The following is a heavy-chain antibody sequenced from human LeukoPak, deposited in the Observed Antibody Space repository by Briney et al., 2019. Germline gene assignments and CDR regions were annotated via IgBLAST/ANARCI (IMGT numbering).Heavy chain of an antibody. J-gene: IGHJ3*01. CDR3: ARVWAYYYDSSGQVH. V-gene: IGHV3-48*03. CDR2: ISSSGSTI. Sequence: GGSLRLSCAASGFTFSSYEMNWVRQAPGKGLEWVSYISSSGSTIYYADSVKGRFTISRDNAKNSLYLQMNSLRAEDTAVYYCARVWAYYYDSSGQVHWGQGTMVTVSS. CDR1: GFTFSSYE. D-gene: IGHD3-22*01.